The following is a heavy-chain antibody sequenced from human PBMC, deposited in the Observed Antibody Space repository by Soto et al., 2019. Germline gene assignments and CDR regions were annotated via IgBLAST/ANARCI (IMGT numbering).Heavy chain of an antibody. CDR2: ISYDGSNK. J-gene: IGHJ6*02. CDR3: ARAMTPYYDILTGYYTRHYGMDV. CDR1: GFTFSSYA. D-gene: IGHD3-9*01. Sequence: PGGSLRLSCAASGFTFSSYAMHWVRQAPGKGLEWVAVISYDGSNKYYADSVKGRFTISRDNSKNTLYLQMNSLRAEDTAVYYCARAMTPYYDILTGYYTRHYGMDVWGQGTTVTVSS. V-gene: IGHV3-30-3*01.